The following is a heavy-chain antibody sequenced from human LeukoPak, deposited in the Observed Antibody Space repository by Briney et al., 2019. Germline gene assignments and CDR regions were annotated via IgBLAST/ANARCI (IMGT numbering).Heavy chain of an antibody. CDR2: ISGSGGST. V-gene: IGHV3-23*01. CDR1: GFTFSSYA. D-gene: IGHD6-19*01. J-gene: IGHJ4*02. Sequence: GGSLRLSCAASGFTFSSYAMSWVRQAPGKGLEWVSAISGSGGSTYYADSVTARFTISRDNSKNTLYLQMNSLRAEDTAVYYCAKDRAVAGTFDYWGQGTLVTVSS. CDR3: AKDRAVAGTFDY.